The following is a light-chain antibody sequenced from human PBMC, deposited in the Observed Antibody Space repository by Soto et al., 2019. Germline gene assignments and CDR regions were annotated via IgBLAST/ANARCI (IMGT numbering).Light chain of an antibody. V-gene: IGKV3-20*01. CDR1: QSGSSSY. CDR3: QQYGSSRWT. J-gene: IGKJ1*01. CDR2: GAS. Sequence: LTQSPRTLSLSPGARATLSSRDGQSGSSSYLAWYQQNRGQARRLLIYGASSRAPGIPDRFGGSGSGTDFTLTISRLEPEDFAVYYCQQYGSSRWTFGQGTKVDIK.